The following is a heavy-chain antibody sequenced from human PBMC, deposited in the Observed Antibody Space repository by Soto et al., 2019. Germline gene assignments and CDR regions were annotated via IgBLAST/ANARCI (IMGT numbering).Heavy chain of an antibody. V-gene: IGHV1-18*01. CDR1: GYTFTSYG. D-gene: IGHD3-3*01. J-gene: IGHJ3*02. CDR2: ISAYNGNT. Sequence: ASVKVSCKASGYTFTSYGISWVRQAPGQGIEWMGWISAYNGNTNYAQKLQGRVTMTTDTSTNTAYMELRSLRSDDTAVYYCARDLLITIFGVVISPDAFDIWGQGTMVTVSS. CDR3: ARDLLITIFGVVISPDAFDI.